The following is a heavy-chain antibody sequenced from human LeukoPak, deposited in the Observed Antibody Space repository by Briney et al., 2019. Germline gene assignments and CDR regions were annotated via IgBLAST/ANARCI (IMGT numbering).Heavy chain of an antibody. CDR2: IYHSGST. CDR3: ARCPPNKLAERDNWFDP. D-gene: IGHD3-3*02. V-gene: IGHV4-38-2*02. J-gene: IGHJ5*02. CDR1: GYSISSGYY. Sequence: PSETLSLTCTVSGYSISSGYYWGWIRQPPGKGLEWIGSIYHSGSTYYNPSLKSRVTISVDTSKNQFSLKLSSVTAADTAVYYCARCPPNKLAERDNWFDPWGQGTLVTVSS.